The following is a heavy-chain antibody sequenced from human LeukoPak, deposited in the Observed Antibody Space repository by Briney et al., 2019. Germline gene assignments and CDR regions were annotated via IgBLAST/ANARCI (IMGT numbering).Heavy chain of an antibody. Sequence: ASVKVSCKASGYTFTSYGISWVRQAPGQGLEWMGWMNPNSGNTGYAQKFQGRVTITRNTSISTAYMELSSLRSEDTAVYYCARVVIRVVPAAHDAFDIWGQGTMVTVSS. D-gene: IGHD2-2*01. CDR3: ARVVIRVVPAAHDAFDI. CDR1: GYTFTSYG. CDR2: MNPNSGNT. J-gene: IGHJ3*02. V-gene: IGHV1-8*03.